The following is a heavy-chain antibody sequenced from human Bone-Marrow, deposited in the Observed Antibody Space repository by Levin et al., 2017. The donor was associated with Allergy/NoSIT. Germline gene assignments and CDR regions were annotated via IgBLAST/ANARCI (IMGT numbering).Heavy chain of an antibody. Sequence: LSLTCAASGFTFSDFGIHWVRQAPGKGLEWVAVIWYDGSNKYYTDSLKGRFTISRDNSKNTLYLQMDSLRAEDTAVYYCARDRYSAVAGIDWTHPLDYWGQGTLVTVSS. J-gene: IGHJ4*02. D-gene: IGHD6-19*01. CDR2: IWYDGSNK. CDR3: ARDRYSAVAGIDWTHPLDY. V-gene: IGHV3-33*01. CDR1: GFTFSDFG.